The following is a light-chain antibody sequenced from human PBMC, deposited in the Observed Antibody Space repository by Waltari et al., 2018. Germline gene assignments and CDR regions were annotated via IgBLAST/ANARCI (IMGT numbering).Light chain of an antibody. CDR3: HSIDSHGTWV. CDR1: ALAHQY. Sequence: SYELVQPPSVSVSPRQTATITCSGDALAHQYAYWYQKKPGQAPILMIYKDTERPSWVPGRFSGSTSGTTVTLTISGVQAEDESEYYCHSIDSHGTWVFGGGTKLTVL. V-gene: IGLV3-25*03. J-gene: IGLJ3*02. CDR2: KDT.